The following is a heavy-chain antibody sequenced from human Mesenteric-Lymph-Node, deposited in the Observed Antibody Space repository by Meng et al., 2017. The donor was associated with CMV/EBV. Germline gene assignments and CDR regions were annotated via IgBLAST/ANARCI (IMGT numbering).Heavy chain of an antibody. CDR1: GGSISSYY. CDR3: ARAQGRVTIFGVVIALVDP. J-gene: IGHJ5*02. D-gene: IGHD3-3*01. CDR2: ISYSGST. V-gene: IGHV4-59*01. Sequence: GSLRLSCTVSGGSISSYYWSWIRQPPGKGLEWIGSISYSGSTNCNPSLKSRVTISVGTSKNQFSLELSSVTAADTAVYYCARAQGRVTIFGVVIALVDPWGQGTLVTVSS.